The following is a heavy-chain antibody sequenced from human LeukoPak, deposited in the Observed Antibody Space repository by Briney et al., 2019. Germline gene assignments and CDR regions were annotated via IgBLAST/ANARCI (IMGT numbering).Heavy chain of an antibody. V-gene: IGHV1-3*04. CDR1: GYTFTSYA. CDR3: ARNTETAIPLPYYFDY. Sequence: GASVKVSCKASGYTFTSYAIHWVRQAPGQRLECMGWINTGNGNTKYSQKFQGRVTITSDTSASTAYMDLSSLRSEDTAVYYCARNTETAIPLPYYFDYWGQGTLVTVSS. J-gene: IGHJ4*02. CDR2: INTGNGNT. D-gene: IGHD2-21*02.